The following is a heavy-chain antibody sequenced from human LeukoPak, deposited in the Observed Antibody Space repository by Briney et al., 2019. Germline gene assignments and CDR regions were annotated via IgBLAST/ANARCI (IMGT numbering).Heavy chain of an antibody. J-gene: IGHJ4*02. Sequence: SETLSLTCAVSGYSVSSGYYWGWTRQPPGKGLEWIGSAYHSGSTYYNPSLKSRVTISIHTSKYQFSLKLTSVTAADTAVYYCARGERVPDFWGQGTLVTVSS. V-gene: IGHV4-38-2*01. CDR3: ARGERVPDF. D-gene: IGHD3-10*01. CDR2: AYHSGST. CDR1: GYSVSSGYY.